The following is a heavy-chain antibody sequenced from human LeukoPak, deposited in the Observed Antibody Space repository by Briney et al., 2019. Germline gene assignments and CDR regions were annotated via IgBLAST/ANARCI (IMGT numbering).Heavy chain of an antibody. CDR1: GFTFSSYG. D-gene: IGHD3-3*01. CDR2: ISYDGSNK. Sequence: PGGSLRLSCAASGFTFSSYGMHWVRQAPGKGLEWVAVISYDGSNKYYADSVKGRFTISRDNSKNTLYLQMNSLRAEDTAVYYCAKQYDFWSGYYKYYFDYWGQGTLVTVSS. J-gene: IGHJ4*02. V-gene: IGHV3-30*18. CDR3: AKQYDFWSGYYKYYFDY.